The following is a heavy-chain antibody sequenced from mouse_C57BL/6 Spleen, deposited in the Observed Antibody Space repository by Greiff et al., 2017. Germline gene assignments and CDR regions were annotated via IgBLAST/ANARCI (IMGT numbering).Heavy chain of an antibody. CDR2: ISSGGDYI. D-gene: IGHD2-5*01. CDR1: GFTFSSYA. J-gene: IGHJ3*01. Sequence: DVMLVESGEGLVKPGGSLKLSCAASGFTFSSYAMSWVRQTPEKRLEWVAYISSGGDYIYYADTVKGRFTISRDNARNTLYLQMSSLKSEDTAMYYCTREWSNLAWFAYWGQGTLVTVSA. CDR3: TREWSNLAWFAY. V-gene: IGHV5-9-1*02.